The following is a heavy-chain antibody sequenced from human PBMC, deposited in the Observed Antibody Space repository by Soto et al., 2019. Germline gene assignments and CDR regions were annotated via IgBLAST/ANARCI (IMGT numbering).Heavy chain of an antibody. CDR2: IDASGNT. V-gene: IGHV4-4*07. J-gene: IGHJ6*02. CDR1: VDSITTYY. D-gene: IGHD6-13*01. Sequence: LSLTCTVSVDSITTYYWSWIRQPAGKGLEWIGRIDASGNTNYNPSLNSRVTMSIDTSKKQFSLKLTSVTAADTAIYYCARYSNNWFQTEGMDVWGQGTTVTV. CDR3: ARYSNNWFQTEGMDV.